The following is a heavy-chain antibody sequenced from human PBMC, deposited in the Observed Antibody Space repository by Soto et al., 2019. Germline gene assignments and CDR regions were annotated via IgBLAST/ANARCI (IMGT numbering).Heavy chain of an antibody. CDR2: IKSKTDGGTT. CDR1: GFTFSNAW. V-gene: IGHV3-15*07. D-gene: IGHD3-22*01. CDR3: TTDPVTMIVVVPSSG. J-gene: IGHJ4*02. Sequence: SLRLSCAASGFTFSNAWMNWVRQAPGKGPEWVGRIKSKTDGGTTDYAAPVKGRFTISRDDSKNTLYLQMNSLKTEDTAVYYCTTDPVTMIVVVPSSGWGQGTLVTVSS.